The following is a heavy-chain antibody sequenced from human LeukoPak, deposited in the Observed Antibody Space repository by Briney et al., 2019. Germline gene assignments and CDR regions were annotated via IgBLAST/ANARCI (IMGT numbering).Heavy chain of an antibody. CDR1: GFTLSSYA. CDR2: ISYDGSNK. CDR3: ALPGYDSSGYYYFDY. J-gene: IGHJ4*02. V-gene: IGHV3-30-3*01. Sequence: GRSLRLSCAASGFTLSSYAMHWVRQAPGKGLEWVAVISYDGSNKYYADSVKGRFTISRDNSKNTLYLQMNSLRAEDTAVYYCALPGYDSSGYYYFDYWGQGTLVTVSS. D-gene: IGHD3-22*01.